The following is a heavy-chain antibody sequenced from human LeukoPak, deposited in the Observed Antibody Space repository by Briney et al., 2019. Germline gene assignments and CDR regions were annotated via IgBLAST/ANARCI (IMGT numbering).Heavy chain of an antibody. Sequence: ASVKVSCKASGYTFTIYYMHWVRQAPGQGLEWMGWINPISGATSYAQRFQGRVTMTRDTSISTAYMELSGLTSDDTAVYYCARNPPYCTSTSCYNDYWGQGTLVTVSS. CDR1: GYTFTIYY. J-gene: IGHJ4*02. CDR2: INPISGAT. V-gene: IGHV1-2*02. CDR3: ARNPPYCTSTSCYNDY. D-gene: IGHD2-2*02.